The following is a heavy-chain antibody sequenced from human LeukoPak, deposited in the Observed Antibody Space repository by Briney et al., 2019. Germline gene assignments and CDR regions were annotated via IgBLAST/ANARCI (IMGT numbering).Heavy chain of an antibody. CDR1: GFTFDDYA. CDR3: ASDMVRGVISPDAFDI. D-gene: IGHD3-10*01. Sequence: GRSLRLSCAASGFTFDDYAMHWVRQAPGKGLEWVSGISWTSGNTGYADSVKGRFTISRDNAKNSLYLQMNSLRAEDTAVYYCASDMVRGVISPDAFDIWGQGTMVTVSS. V-gene: IGHV3-9*01. J-gene: IGHJ3*02. CDR2: ISWTSGNT.